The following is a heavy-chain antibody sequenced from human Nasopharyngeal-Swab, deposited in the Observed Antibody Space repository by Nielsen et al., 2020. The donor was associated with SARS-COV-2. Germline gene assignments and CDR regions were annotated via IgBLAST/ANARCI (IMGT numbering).Heavy chain of an antibody. J-gene: IGHJ4*02. D-gene: IGHD3-22*01. Sequence: SLKISCAASGFTFDDYAMHWVRQAPGKGLEWISGINWNGGRIGCADSVKGRFTISRDNAKKSLYLQMNSLRPEDTALYYCTKATSLYYYDSSGYRPWYCDYWGQGTLVTVSS. CDR2: INWNGGRI. CDR3: TKATSLYYYDSSGYRPWYCDY. V-gene: IGHV3-9*01. CDR1: GFTFDDYA.